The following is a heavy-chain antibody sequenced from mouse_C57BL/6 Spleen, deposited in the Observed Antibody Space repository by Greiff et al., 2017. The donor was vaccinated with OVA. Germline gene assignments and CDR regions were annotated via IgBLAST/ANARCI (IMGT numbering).Heavy chain of an antibody. J-gene: IGHJ2*01. V-gene: IGHV1-72*01. CDR3: ARFYYSNYFFDY. Sequence: QVQLQQPGAELVKPGASVKVSCKASGYTFTSYWMHWVKQRPGRGLEWIGRIDPNCGGTKYNEKFKSKATLTVAKRSSTAYMQRSSLTSEDSAVYYCARFYYSNYFFDYWGQGTTLTVSS. D-gene: IGHD2-5*01. CDR1: GYTFTSYW. CDR2: IDPNCGGT.